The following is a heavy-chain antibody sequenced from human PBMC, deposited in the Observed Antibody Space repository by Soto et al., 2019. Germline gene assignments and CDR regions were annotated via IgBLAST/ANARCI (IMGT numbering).Heavy chain of an antibody. D-gene: IGHD5-12*01. CDR3: ARGDIVAIFGMDV. V-gene: IGHV1-46*01. CDR2: INPSGGST. CDR1: GYIFTAYS. J-gene: IGHJ6*02. Sequence: QVQLVQSGAEVKKPGASVKVSCKASGYIFTAYSMHWVRQAPGQGLEWMGIINPSGGSTTYAQKFQGRVTMTRDTSTSTVYMELSSLRSEDTAVCYCARGDIVAIFGMDVWGQGTTVTVSS.